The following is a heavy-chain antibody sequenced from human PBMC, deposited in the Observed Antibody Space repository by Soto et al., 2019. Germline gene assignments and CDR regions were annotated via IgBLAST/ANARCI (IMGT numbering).Heavy chain of an antibody. CDR3: ARHLAAGGV. Sequence: SVKVSCKASGYTFTSYDINWVRQATGQGLEWMGGIIPIFGTANYAQKFQGRVTITADESTSTAYMELSSLRSEDTAMYYCARHLAAGGVWGEGTLVTVAS. V-gene: IGHV1-69*13. CDR1: GYTFTSYD. J-gene: IGHJ4*02. CDR2: IIPIFGTA. D-gene: IGHD2-8*02.